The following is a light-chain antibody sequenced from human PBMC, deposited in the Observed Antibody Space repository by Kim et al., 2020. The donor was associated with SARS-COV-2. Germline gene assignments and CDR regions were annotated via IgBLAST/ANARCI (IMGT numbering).Light chain of an antibody. CDR1: GLGDKD. CDR2: QDN. Sequence: SVTPGQTASMHCSGSGLGDKDASWYQQKPGQSPVLVIYQDNKRPSGTPERFSGSNSGNTATLTISGTPAVDEADFFCLAWDSSTVVFGGGTQLTVL. V-gene: IGLV3-1*01. J-gene: IGLJ2*01. CDR3: LAWDSSTVV.